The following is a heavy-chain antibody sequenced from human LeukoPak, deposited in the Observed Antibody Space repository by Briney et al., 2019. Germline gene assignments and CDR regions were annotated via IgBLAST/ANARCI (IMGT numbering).Heavy chain of an antibody. Sequence: ASVKVSCKASGGTFSSYAISWVRQAPGQGLEWMGRIIPILGIANYAQKFQGRVTTTADKSTSTAYMELSSLRSEDTAVYYCASMLLGHDIWGQGTMVTVSS. D-gene: IGHD3-10*02. CDR2: IIPILGIA. CDR3: ASMLLGHDI. V-gene: IGHV1-69*04. J-gene: IGHJ3*02. CDR1: GGTFSSYA.